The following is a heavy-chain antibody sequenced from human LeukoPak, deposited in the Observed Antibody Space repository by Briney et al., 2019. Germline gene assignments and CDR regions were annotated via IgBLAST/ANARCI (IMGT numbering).Heavy chain of an antibody. V-gene: IGHV3-21*01. CDR2: ISSSSNYI. D-gene: IGHD6-19*01. Sequence: PGGSLRLSCVASGFNFSTCSMNWVRQAPGKGLEWVSSISSSSNYIYYADSVKGRFTISRDNAKSSLYLQMNSLRAEDTAVYYCARDPSSGWYLKGWFDPWGQGTLVTVSS. CDR3: ARDPSSGWYLKGWFDP. J-gene: IGHJ5*02. CDR1: GFNFSTCS.